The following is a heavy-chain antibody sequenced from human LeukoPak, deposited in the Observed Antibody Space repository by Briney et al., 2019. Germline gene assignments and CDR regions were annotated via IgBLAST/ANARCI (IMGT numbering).Heavy chain of an antibody. Sequence: AGSLRLSCAASGLTFSRFAMSWVRQAPGKGLEWVSTMTGSGDTTYYADSVKGRFTISRDDSKNTLYLQMNSLRAEDTAVYYCAKGVYYDVSSYTYFFDCWGQGTLVTVSS. D-gene: IGHD3-22*01. V-gene: IGHV3-23*01. J-gene: IGHJ4*02. CDR3: AKGVYYDVSSYTYFFDC. CDR1: GLTFSRFA. CDR2: MTGSGDTT.